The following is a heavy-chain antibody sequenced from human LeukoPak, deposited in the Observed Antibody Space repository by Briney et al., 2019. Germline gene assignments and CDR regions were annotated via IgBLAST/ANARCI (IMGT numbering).Heavy chain of an antibody. CDR1: GFPFSTYA. CDR2: IYDDNT. V-gene: IGHV3-23*01. D-gene: IGHD3-10*01. Sequence: GGSLRLSCAASGFPFSTYAMNWVRQAPGKGLEWVSTIYDDNTYYADSVKGRFAISTDNSKNTLYLQMNSLRVEDTAVYFCAARKVRGVWFYLDYWGQGTLVTVSS. J-gene: IGHJ4*02. CDR3: AARKVRGVWFYLDY.